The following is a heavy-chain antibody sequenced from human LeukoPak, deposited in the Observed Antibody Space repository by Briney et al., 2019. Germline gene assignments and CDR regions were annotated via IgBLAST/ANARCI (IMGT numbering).Heavy chain of an antibody. D-gene: IGHD3-10*01. CDR3: ARATVRVYDY. CDR2: TYYRSKWFT. J-gene: IGHJ4*02. V-gene: IGHV6-1*01. Sequence: SQTLSLTCAISGDSVSSKSVAWDWISQSPSRGLEWLGRTYYRSKWFTDYAVSVKGRISINPDTSKNQFSLQMNSVSTEDTAVYYCARATVRVYDYWGQGTLVTVSS. CDR1: GDSVSSKSVA.